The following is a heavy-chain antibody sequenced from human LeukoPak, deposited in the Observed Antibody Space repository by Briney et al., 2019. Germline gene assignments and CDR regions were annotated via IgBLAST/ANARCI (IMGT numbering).Heavy chain of an antibody. V-gene: IGHV1-2*02. J-gene: IGHJ4*02. CDR2: INPYRGVT. D-gene: IGHD3-10*01. Sequence: ASMKVSCKTSGYTFTGYYMHWLRQAPGQGLEWMGRINPYRGVTNYPQKLQGRVTLTRDTSISTAYMELSSLRSDDTAVYYCARAHHYFGSGHDYWGQGTVVTVSS. CDR3: ARAHHYFGSGHDY. CDR1: GYTFTGYY.